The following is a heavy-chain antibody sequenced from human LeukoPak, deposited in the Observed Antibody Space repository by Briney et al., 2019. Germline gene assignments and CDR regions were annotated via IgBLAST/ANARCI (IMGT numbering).Heavy chain of an antibody. J-gene: IGHJ4*02. Sequence: PGGSLRLSCAASGFTFSSYAMHWVRQAPGKGLEWVAFIRHKAYGGTPEYAASVKGRFTISRDDSKSLVYLQMNSLKTEDTAVYYCARESGGPVDYWGQGTLVTVSS. D-gene: IGHD2-15*01. CDR3: ARESGGPVDY. CDR1: GFTFSSYA. V-gene: IGHV3-49*04. CDR2: IRHKAYGGTP.